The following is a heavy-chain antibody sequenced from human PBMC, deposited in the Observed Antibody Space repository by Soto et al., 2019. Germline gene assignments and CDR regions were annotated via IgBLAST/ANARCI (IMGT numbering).Heavy chain of an antibody. CDR1: GGSISSYY. J-gene: IGHJ4*02. V-gene: IGHV4-59*01. CDR3: ARAWGRVFDY. Sequence: QVQLQESGPGLVKPSETLSLTCTVSGGSISSYYWSWIRQPPGKGLEWIGYIYYSGSTNYNPSLKRRVSISVDTSKNQFSRKLSSVTAADPAVYYCARAWGRVFDYWGQGTLVTVSS. D-gene: IGHD3-16*01. CDR2: IYYSGST.